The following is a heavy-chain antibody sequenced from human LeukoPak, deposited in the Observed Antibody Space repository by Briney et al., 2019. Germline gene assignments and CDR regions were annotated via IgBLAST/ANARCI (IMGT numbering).Heavy chain of an antibody. CDR1: GDSISNFY. V-gene: IGHV4-59*01. Sequence: PSETLSLTYSVSGDSISNFYWSWIRQPPGKGLEWIGYIDYRGSTSYNPSLRSRVTISIDTSKNRFSLRLSSVAAADTAVYFCARGRGITMVRGVRYYFDYWGQGTLVTVSS. CDR2: IDYRGST. J-gene: IGHJ4*02. CDR3: ARGRGITMVRGVRYYFDY. D-gene: IGHD3-10*01.